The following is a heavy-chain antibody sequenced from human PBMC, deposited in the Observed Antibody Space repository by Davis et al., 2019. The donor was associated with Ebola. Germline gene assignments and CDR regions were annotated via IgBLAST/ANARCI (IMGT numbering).Heavy chain of an antibody. J-gene: IGHJ4*02. CDR3: ATDPEGCLDFDY. V-gene: IGHV3-48*02. CDR1: GFTFSTYG. Sequence: GESLKISCAASGFTFSTYGMTWVRQAPGKGLEWVSHINSGGSYISYTDSVKGRFIISRDDAKSTVYLQMNSLRDEDTAIYYCATDPEGCLDFDYWGQGTLVTVSS. CDR2: INSGGSYI. D-gene: IGHD1-1*01.